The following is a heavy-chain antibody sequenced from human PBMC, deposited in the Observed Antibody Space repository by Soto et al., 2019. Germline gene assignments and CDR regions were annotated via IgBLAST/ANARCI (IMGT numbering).Heavy chain of an antibody. J-gene: IGHJ5*02. CDR3: ASLGYCSGGSCSQNWFDP. D-gene: IGHD2-15*01. CDR1: GGSISSYY. CDR2: IYYSGST. V-gene: IGHV4-59*08. Sequence: SETLSLTCTVSGGSISSYYWSWIRQPPGKGLEWIGYIYYSGSTNYNPSLKSRVTISVDTSKNRFSLKLSSVTAADTAVYYCASLGYCSGGSCSQNWFDPWGQGTLVTVSS.